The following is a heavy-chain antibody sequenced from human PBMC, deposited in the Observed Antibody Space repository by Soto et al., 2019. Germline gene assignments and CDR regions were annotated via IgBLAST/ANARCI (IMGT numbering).Heavy chain of an antibody. CDR1: GFTFSTYW. J-gene: IGHJ6*02. Sequence: EVQLVESGGGLAQPGGSLRLSCAASGFTFSTYWIHWVRQAPGKGLVWVSRINSDGSSTNYADSVKGRFTISRDNAKNTLFLQMNILRAEDTAVYYCARDRWGGGRDMDVWGQGTTVTVSS. V-gene: IGHV3-74*01. CDR3: ARDRWGGGRDMDV. D-gene: IGHD3-10*01. CDR2: INSDGSST.